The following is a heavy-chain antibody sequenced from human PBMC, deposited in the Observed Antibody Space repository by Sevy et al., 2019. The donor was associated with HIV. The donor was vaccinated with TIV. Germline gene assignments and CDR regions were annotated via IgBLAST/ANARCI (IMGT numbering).Heavy chain of an antibody. J-gene: IGHJ4*02. V-gene: IGHV3-49*04. D-gene: IGHD6-19*01. CDR2: IKTKTYGGTT. CDR3: TRDLYGSGWFYFDY. Sequence: GGSLRLSCTASGFTFSDYAMSWVRQAPGKGLEGVGFIKTKTYGGTTEYAASVKGRFTISRDDSKNIAYLQMNSLKTEDTAVYYCTRDLYGSGWFYFDYWGQGTLVTVSS. CDR1: GFTFSDYA.